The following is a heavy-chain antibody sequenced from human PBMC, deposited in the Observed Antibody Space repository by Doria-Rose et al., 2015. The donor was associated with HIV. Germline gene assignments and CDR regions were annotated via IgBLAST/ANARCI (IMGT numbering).Heavy chain of an antibody. CDR2: IFSNDEK. Sequence: RMGVSWIRQPPGKALEWLAHIFSNDEKSYSTSLKSRLTISKDTSKSQVVLTMTNMDPVDTATYYCARILYSSSSEVWFDPWGQGTLVTVSS. CDR1: RMG. J-gene: IGHJ5*02. CDR3: ARILYSSSSEVWFDP. D-gene: IGHD6-6*01. V-gene: IGHV2-26*01.